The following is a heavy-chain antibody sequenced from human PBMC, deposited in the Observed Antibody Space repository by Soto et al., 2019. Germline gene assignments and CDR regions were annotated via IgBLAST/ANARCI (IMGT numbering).Heavy chain of an antibody. J-gene: IGHJ6*02. CDR1: GFTVSSNY. CDR3: ARDQGRFYAYYYYGMDV. D-gene: IGHD3-3*01. Sequence: GGSLRLSCAASGFTVSSNYMSWVRQAPGKGLERVSVIYSGGSTYYADSVKGRFTISRDNSKNTLYLQMNSLRAEDTAVYYCARDQGRFYAYYYYGMDVWGQGTTVTVSS. CDR2: IYSGGST. V-gene: IGHV3-66*01.